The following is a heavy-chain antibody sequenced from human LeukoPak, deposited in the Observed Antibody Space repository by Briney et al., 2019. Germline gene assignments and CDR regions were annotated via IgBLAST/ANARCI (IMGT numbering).Heavy chain of an antibody. V-gene: IGHV4-59*01. CDR1: GGSISSYY. Sequence: SETLSLTGTVSGGSISSYYWSWIRQPPGKGLEWIGYIYYSGSTNYNPSLKSRVTISVDTSKNQFSLKLSSVTAADTAVYYCARTAGPTMVLFDYWGQGTLVTVSS. CDR2: IYYSGST. CDR3: ARTAGPTMVLFDY. D-gene: IGHD4/OR15-4a*01. J-gene: IGHJ4*02.